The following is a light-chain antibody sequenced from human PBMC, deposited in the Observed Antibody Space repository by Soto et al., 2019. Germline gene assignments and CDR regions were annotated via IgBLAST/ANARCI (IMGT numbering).Light chain of an antibody. CDR1: QDIRND. Sequence: DIQMTQSPSSLSASVGDRVTITCRACQDIRNDLGWYQQKPEKAPKRLIYAASSLQSRVPSRFSGSGSGTEFTLTISSLQPEDFATEDGLQHNSYPWTFGQGTKVYSK. J-gene: IGKJ1*01. CDR2: AAS. CDR3: LQHNSYPWT. V-gene: IGKV1-17*01.